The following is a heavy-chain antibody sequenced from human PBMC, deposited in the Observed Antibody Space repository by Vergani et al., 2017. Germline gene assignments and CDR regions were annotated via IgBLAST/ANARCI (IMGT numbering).Heavy chain of an antibody. D-gene: IGHD3-16*02. CDR1: GGTFSSYA. Sequence: QVQLVQSGAEVKKPGSSVKVSCKASGGTFSSYAISWVRQAPGQGLEWMGRIIPIFGTANYAQKFQGRVTITRDTSASTAYMELSSLRSEDTAVYYCARDGDYVWGSYRSYYFDYWGQGTLVTVSS. CDR2: IIPIFGTA. CDR3: ARDGDYVWGSYRSYYFDY. V-gene: IGHV1-69*05. J-gene: IGHJ4*02.